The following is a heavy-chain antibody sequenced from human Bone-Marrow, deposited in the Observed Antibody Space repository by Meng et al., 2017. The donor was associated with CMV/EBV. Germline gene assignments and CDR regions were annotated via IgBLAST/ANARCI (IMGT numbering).Heavy chain of an antibody. V-gene: IGHV1-2*02. CDR3: ARMVGATYYFDY. D-gene: IGHD1-26*01. J-gene: IGHJ4*02. CDR2: INPNSGGT. Sequence: ASVKVSCKASGYTFTGYYMHWVRQAPGQGLEWMGWINPNSGGTNYAQKFQGRVTMTRDTSISTAYMELSRLRSDDTDVYYCARMVGATYYFDYWGQGTLVTVSS. CDR1: GYTFTGYY.